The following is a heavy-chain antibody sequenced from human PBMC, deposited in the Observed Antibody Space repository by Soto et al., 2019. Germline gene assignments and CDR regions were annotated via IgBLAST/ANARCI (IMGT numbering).Heavy chain of an antibody. CDR3: AHRHRDSGGLFDY. CDR1: GFSLDTSGVA. CDR2: IYWDDDK. Sequence: QITLKESGPTLVKPTQTLTLTCTFSGFSLDTSGVAVGWIRQPPGKGLEWLSVIYWDDDKRSSQSLRSRLTITKDTSKNQVVLTMTNLDPVDTATFSCAHRHRDSGGLFDYWGQGTLVTVAS. J-gene: IGHJ4*02. D-gene: IGHD3-10*01. V-gene: IGHV2-5*02.